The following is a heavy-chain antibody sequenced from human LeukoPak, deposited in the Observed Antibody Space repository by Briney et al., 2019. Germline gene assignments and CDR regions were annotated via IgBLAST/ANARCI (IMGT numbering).Heavy chain of an antibody. CDR1: GGSISSSSYY. Sequence: SETLSLTCTVSGGSISSSSYYWGWIRQPPGKGLEWIGSIYYSGSTYYNPSLKSRVTMSVDTSKNQFPLKLSSVTAADTAVYYCARNKLWFGELSDYYFDNWGQGTLVTVSS. V-gene: IGHV4-39*06. CDR3: ARNKLWFGELSDYYFDN. D-gene: IGHD3-10*01. J-gene: IGHJ4*02. CDR2: IYYSGST.